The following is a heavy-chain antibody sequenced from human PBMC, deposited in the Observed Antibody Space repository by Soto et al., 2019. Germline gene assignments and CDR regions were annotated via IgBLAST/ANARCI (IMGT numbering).Heavy chain of an antibody. D-gene: IGHD3-22*01. J-gene: IGHJ4*02. CDR3: ARFYYDRGGYPDY. V-gene: IGHV3-72*01. CDR2: TRNKANSYTT. CDR1: GFILSDHY. Sequence: GGSLRLSCAASGFILSDHYMDWVRQAPGKGLEWVGRTRNKANSYTTEYAASVKGRFTISRDDSKNSLYLQMISLKTEDTAVYYCARFYYDRGGYPDYWGQGTLVTVSS.